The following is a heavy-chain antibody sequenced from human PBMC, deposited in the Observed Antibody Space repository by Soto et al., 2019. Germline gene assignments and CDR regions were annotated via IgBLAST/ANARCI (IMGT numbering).Heavy chain of an antibody. CDR3: AREGCSGGSCWMGYYGMDV. CDR2: ISYDGSNK. CDR1: GGTFSSYA. Sequence: SLKVSCKASGGTFSSYAMHWVRQAPGKGLEWVAVISYDGSNKYYADSVKGRFTISRDNSKNTLYLQMNSLRAEDTAVYYCAREGCSGGSCWMGYYGMDVWGQGTTVTVSS. J-gene: IGHJ6*02. V-gene: IGHV3-30-3*01. D-gene: IGHD2-15*01.